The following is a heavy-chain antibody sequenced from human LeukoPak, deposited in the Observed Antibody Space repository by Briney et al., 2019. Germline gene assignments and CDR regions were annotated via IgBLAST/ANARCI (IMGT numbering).Heavy chain of an antibody. J-gene: IGHJ4*02. CDR1: GFTFSSYS. Sequence: GGSLRLSCAASGFTFSSYSMNWIRQAPGKGLEWVSSISSSTSYIYYADSAKGRFTISKDNTKNSLYLQMNSLRAEDTAVYYCARAGGSTVSHSDYWGQGTLVTVSS. D-gene: IGHD4-17*01. CDR2: ISSSTSYI. V-gene: IGHV3-21*01. CDR3: ARAGGSTVSHSDY.